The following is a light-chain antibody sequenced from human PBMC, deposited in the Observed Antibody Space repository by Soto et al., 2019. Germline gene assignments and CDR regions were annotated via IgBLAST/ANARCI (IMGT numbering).Light chain of an antibody. Sequence: QSALTQPASVSGSPGQSITISCTGTSSDVGGYNYVSWYQQHPGKAPKLMIYDVSNRPSGVSNRFSGSKSGNTASLTSSGLQAEDEAYYYCSSYTSSSTLYVVFGGGTKVTVL. J-gene: IGLJ2*01. CDR3: SSYTSSSTLYVV. V-gene: IGLV2-14*01. CDR2: DVS. CDR1: SSDVGGYNY.